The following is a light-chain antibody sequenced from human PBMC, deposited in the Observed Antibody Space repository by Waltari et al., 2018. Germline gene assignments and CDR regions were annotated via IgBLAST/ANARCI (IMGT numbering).Light chain of an antibody. V-gene: IGLV1-51*02. CDR3: GTWDSSLSGAV. Sequence: QSVLTQPPSVSAAPGQRVTISCSGGSSNIGNNYVSWYRQFPGTAPKLLIYEDSDRTAGSPGRFAGSKSGTSATLDITGLQAGDEADYYCGTWDSSLSGAVFGGGTHLTVL. CDR1: SSNIGNNY. CDR2: EDS. J-gene: IGLJ7*01.